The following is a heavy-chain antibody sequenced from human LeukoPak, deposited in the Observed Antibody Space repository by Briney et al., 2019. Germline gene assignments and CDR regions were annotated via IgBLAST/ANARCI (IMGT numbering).Heavy chain of an antibody. CDR2: ISSGGTYI. J-gene: IGHJ4*02. Sequence: GGSLRLSCAASGFTFSTYNMNWVRQAPGKGLEWVSSISSGGTYIYYADSVKGRFTISRDDAKNSLYLQMNSLRAEDTAVYYCARGYGSGSYIPGYWGQGTLVTVSS. D-gene: IGHD3-10*01. CDR1: GFTFSTYN. CDR3: ARGYGSGSYIPGY. V-gene: IGHV3-21*01.